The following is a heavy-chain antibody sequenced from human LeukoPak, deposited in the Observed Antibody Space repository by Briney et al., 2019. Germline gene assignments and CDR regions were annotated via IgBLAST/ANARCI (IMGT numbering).Heavy chain of an antibody. V-gene: IGHV4-39*01. CDR3: VRHDGRGGATMGSLDS. Sequence: SETLSLTCTVSGGSISGGSHHWGWFRQSPGKGLEWIGSLYLSRTTYYNPSLNSRVTISVDTSKDQFSLQLNSVTAADTAVYYCVRHDGRGGATMGSLDSWGQGSLVTVSS. D-gene: IGHD5-12*01. J-gene: IGHJ4*02. CDR1: GGSISGGSHH. CDR2: LYLSRTT.